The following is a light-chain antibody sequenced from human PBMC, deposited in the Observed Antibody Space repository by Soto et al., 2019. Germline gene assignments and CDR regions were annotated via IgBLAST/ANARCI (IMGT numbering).Light chain of an antibody. CDR3: QQYYTTPYT. CDR1: QSVLYRSNNKNY. J-gene: IGKJ2*01. Sequence: DIVMTQSPDSLAVSLGERATINCKSSQSVLYRSNNKNYLAWYQQKPGQPPKLLIYWASTRESGVSDRFSGSGSGTDFTLTISSLQAEDVAVYYCQQYYTTPYTFGQGTNLEIK. CDR2: WAS. V-gene: IGKV4-1*01.